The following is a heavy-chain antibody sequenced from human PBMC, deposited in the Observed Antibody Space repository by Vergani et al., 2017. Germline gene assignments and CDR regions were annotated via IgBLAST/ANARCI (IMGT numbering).Heavy chain of an antibody. CDR3: YTDYHDY. D-gene: IGHD3-16*01. CDR1: GITFKNAW. V-gene: IGHV3-15*01. Sequence: EVQVVESGGGLIKPGGSLRLSCVVSGITFKNAWINWVRQAPGKGLEWIGRIRSKNDGGTADYAAPLKGRFTISRDDSKDSAFLLVKNLNTEDTAVYFCYTDYHDYWGQGTLVTVSS. J-gene: IGHJ4*02. CDR2: IRSKNDGGTA.